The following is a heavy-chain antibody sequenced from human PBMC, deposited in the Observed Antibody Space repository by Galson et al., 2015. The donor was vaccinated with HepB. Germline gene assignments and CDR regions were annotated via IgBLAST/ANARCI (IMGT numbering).Heavy chain of an antibody. CDR2: IKQDGSEK. D-gene: IGHD6-13*01. CDR1: EFTFSSFW. CDR3: ARGSAWIAAAGTLDY. Sequence: SLRLSCAASEFTFSSFWMSWVRQAPGKGLEWVANIKQDGSEKYYVDSVKGRFTISRDNAKNTLYVQMNSLRAEDTAVYYCARGSAWIAAAGTLDYWGQGTLVTVSS. J-gene: IGHJ4*02. V-gene: IGHV3-7*01.